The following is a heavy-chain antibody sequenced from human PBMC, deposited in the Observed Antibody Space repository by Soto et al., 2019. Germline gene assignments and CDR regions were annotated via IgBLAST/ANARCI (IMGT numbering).Heavy chain of an antibody. V-gene: IGHV3-23*01. CDR2: ISGSGGST. Sequence: GGSLRLSCAASGFTFSSYAMSWVRQAPGKGLEWVSAISGSGGSTYYADSVKGRFTISRDNSKNTLYLQMNSLRAEDTAVYYCAKSPRGGVILSNWFDPWGQGTLVTVSS. D-gene: IGHD3-16*02. J-gene: IGHJ5*02. CDR3: AKSPRGGVILSNWFDP. CDR1: GFTFSSYA.